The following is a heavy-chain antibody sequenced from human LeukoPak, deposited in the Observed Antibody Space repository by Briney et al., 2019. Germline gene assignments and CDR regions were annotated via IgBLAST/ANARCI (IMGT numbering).Heavy chain of an antibody. V-gene: IGHV4-34*01. J-gene: IGHJ5*02. CDR2: TNHSGST. CDR1: GGSFSGYY. CDR3: ARRSVAGTGLIGFDP. D-gene: IGHD6-19*01. Sequence: SETLSLTCAVYGGSFSGYYWSWIRQPPGKGLEWIGETNHSGSTNYNPSLKSRVTISVDTSKNQFSLKLSSVTAADTAVYYCARRSVAGTGLIGFDPWGQGTLVTVSS.